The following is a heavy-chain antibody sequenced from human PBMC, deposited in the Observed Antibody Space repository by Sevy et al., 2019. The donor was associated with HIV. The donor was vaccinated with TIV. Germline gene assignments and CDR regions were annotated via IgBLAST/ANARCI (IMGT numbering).Heavy chain of an antibody. CDR2: IVVGRGNT. J-gene: IGHJ6*02. CDR1: GFTFTSSA. V-gene: IGHV1-58*01. Sequence: ASVKVSCKASGFTFTSSAVQWVRQARGQRLEWIGWIVVGRGNTNYGQKFQERVTITRDMSTSTAYMEQSSPGSEDTVVYYWAADRGDGGGDCYWYYYYGMDVWGQGTTVTVSS. D-gene: IGHD2-21*02. CDR3: AADRGDGGGDCYWYYYYGMDV.